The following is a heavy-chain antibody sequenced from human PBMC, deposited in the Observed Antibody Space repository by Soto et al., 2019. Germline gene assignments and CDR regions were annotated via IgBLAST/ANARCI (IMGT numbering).Heavy chain of an antibody. CDR3: ARDFLSTQEQWLVPGIGY. Sequence: PGGSLRLSCAASGFTFSSYWMSWVRQAPGKGLEWVANIKQDGSEKYYVDSVKGRFTISRDNAKNSLYLQMNSLRAEDTAVYYCARDFLSTQEQWLVPGIGYWGQGTLVTVSS. V-gene: IGHV3-7*01. J-gene: IGHJ4*02. D-gene: IGHD6-19*01. CDR2: IKQDGSEK. CDR1: GFTFSSYW.